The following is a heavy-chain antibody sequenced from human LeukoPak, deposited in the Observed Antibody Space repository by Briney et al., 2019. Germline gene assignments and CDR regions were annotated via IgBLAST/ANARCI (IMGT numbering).Heavy chain of an antibody. Sequence: GGSLRLSCAASGFTFSSCAVQWVREARGKGGEWGAVISYDGSNKYYAHSVKARFTTSRDNSKNTLYLQMNRLRAEDTAVYYCARDFAQQLVLAAFDIWGQGTMVTVSS. D-gene: IGHD6-13*01. CDR3: ARDFAQQLVLAAFDI. J-gene: IGHJ3*02. CDR2: ISYDGSNK. CDR1: GFTFSSCA. V-gene: IGHV3-30*04.